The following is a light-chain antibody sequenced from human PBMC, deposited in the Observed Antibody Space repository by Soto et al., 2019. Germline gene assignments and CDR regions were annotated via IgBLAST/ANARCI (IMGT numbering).Light chain of an antibody. J-gene: IGKJ1*01. CDR1: QSITTY. Sequence: DIQLTQSPSSLSASVGDRVTITCRASQSITTYLNWYQEKPGKAPKLLIYAASSLPSGVPSRFSGSGSGTDFTLPISSLQLEDFESYYCQQSYSLPRTFGQGTKVDIK. V-gene: IGKV1-39*01. CDR3: QQSYSLPRT. CDR2: AAS.